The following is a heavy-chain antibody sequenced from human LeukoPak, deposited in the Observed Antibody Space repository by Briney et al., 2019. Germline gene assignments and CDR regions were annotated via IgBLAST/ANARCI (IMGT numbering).Heavy chain of an antibody. V-gene: IGHV3-7*01. CDR2: IKQDGSEK. CDR3: ARQDMATASHDY. D-gene: IGHD5-24*01. J-gene: IGHJ4*02. CDR1: GFTFSSYA. Sequence: PGGSLRLSCAASGFTFSSYAMHWVRQAPGKGLEWVANIKQDGSEKYYVDSVKGRFTISRDNAKNSLYLQMNSLRAEDTAVYYCARQDMATASHDYWGQGTLVTVSS.